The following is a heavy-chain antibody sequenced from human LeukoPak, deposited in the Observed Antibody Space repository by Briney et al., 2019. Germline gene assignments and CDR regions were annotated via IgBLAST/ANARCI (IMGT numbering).Heavy chain of an antibody. V-gene: IGHV4-39*01. CDR3: ARQTEWLRLLSFDY. Sequence: SETLSLTCTVSGGSISSSSYYWGWIRQPPGKGLEWIGSIYYSGSAYYNPSLKSRVTISVDTSKNQFSLKLSSVTAADTAVYYCARQTEWLRLLSFDYWGQGTLVTVSS. CDR2: IYYSGSA. CDR1: GGSISSSSYY. J-gene: IGHJ4*02. D-gene: IGHD5-12*01.